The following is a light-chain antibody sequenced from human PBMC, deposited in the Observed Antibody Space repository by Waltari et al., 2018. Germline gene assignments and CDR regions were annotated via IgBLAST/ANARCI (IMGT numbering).Light chain of an antibody. CDR2: EVN. J-gene: IGLJ3*02. V-gene: IGLV2-8*01. CDR3: SSYGGRNNLL. Sequence: QSALTQPPSASGSPGQSVTISCTGTSSDIGGFNHVSWYQQNPGQAPKLLIDEVNKRPSGIPDRFSGSKSGNTASLTVSGLQAEDEAEYYCSSYGGRNNLLFGEGTKLTVL. CDR1: SSDIGGFNH.